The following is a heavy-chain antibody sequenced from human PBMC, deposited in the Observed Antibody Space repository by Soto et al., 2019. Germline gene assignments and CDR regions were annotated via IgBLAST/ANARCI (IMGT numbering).Heavy chain of an antibody. J-gene: IGHJ4*02. D-gene: IGHD3-10*01. CDR3: ARVSDRFEY. Sequence: ASVKVSCKASGYTLTSYYMHWVRQAPGQGPEWMGVIHPSGGSTSYAQKFQGRVTMTRDTSTSTVYIEVSSLRSEDTAVYYCARVSDRFEYWGQGTLVTVSS. CDR2: IHPSGGST. CDR1: GYTLTSYY. V-gene: IGHV1-46*01.